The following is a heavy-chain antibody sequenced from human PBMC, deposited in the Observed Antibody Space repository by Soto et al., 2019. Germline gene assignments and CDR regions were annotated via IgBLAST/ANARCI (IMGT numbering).Heavy chain of an antibody. Sequence: QVQLVEYGGGVVQPGRSLRLSCAASGFTFSSYGMHWVRQAPGKGLEWVAVISYDGSNKYYADSVKGRFTISRDNSKNTLYLPMNSLRAEDTAVYYCAKVHDSSGWYGPPNQDDSFDIWGQGTMVTVSS. CDR2: ISYDGSNK. J-gene: IGHJ3*02. CDR3: AKVHDSSGWYGPPNQDDSFDI. CDR1: GFTFSSYG. V-gene: IGHV3-30*18. D-gene: IGHD6-19*01.